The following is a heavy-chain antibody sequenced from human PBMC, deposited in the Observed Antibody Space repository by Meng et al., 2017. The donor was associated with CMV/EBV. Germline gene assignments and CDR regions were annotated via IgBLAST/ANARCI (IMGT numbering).Heavy chain of an antibody. J-gene: IGHJ4*02. V-gene: IGHV3-53*01. CDR1: GFTVSSNY. Sequence: GGSLRLSCAASGFTVSSNYMSWVRQAPGKGLEWVSVIYSGGSTYYADSVKGRFTISRDNSKNTLYLQMNGLRAEDTAVYYCAVPQLGARPPESWGQGTLVTVSS. D-gene: IGHD6-6*01. CDR2: IYSGGST. CDR3: AVPQLGARPPES.